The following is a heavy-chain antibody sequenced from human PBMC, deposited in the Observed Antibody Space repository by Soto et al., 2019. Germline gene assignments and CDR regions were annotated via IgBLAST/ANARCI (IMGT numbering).Heavy chain of an antibody. D-gene: IGHD2-2*01. CDR3: ARVVGGYYYGMDV. Sequence: QVQLQESGPGLVKPSGTLSLTCAVSGGSISSSNWWSWVRQPPGKGLEWIGEIYHSGSTNYNPSLKCRVTISVDKSMNQCSLQLGSVTDADTAVYYCARVVGGYYYGMDVWGQGTTVTVSS. J-gene: IGHJ6*02. CDR1: GGSISSSNW. CDR2: IYHSGST. V-gene: IGHV4-4*02.